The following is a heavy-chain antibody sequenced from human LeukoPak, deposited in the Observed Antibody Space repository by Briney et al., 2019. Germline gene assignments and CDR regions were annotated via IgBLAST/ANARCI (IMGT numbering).Heavy chain of an antibody. Sequence: SETLSLTCTVSGYSISSGYYWCWMWQPPGKGLEWIGSIYHSGSTHYNPSLKSRVTISVDTSKNQFSLKLSSVTAADTAVYYCAREAGGYVGKENYYYMDVWGKGTTVTVSS. J-gene: IGHJ6*03. CDR1: GYSISSGYY. V-gene: IGHV4-38-2*02. D-gene: IGHD5-12*01. CDR3: AREAGGYVGKENYYYMDV. CDR2: IYHSGST.